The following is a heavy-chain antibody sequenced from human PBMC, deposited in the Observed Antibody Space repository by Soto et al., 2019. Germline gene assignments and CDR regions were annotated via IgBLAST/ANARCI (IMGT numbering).Heavy chain of an antibody. CDR2: ISSNGDST. D-gene: IGHD4-17*01. J-gene: IGHJ5*02. CDR1: GFTFSMFS. CDR3: VHPRSTVQIPPT. Sequence: GRSLRLSCSASGFTFSMFSMHWVRQAPGKGLEYVSGISSNGDSTYYADSVKGRFTISRDNSKNTLYLQMSSLGAVDTAVYYCVHPRSTVQIPPTWGQGTLVTASS. V-gene: IGHV3-64D*06.